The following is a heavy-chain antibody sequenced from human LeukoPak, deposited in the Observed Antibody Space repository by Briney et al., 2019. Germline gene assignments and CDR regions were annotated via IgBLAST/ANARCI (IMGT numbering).Heavy chain of an antibody. V-gene: IGHV4-59*01. Sequence: SETLSLTCTVSGGSISSYYWSWIRQPPGKGLEWIGYIHYSGSTNYNPSLKSRVTISVDTSKNQFSLKLSSVTAADTAVYYCASVLTGSYYYYGMDVWGQGTTVTVSS. CDR1: GGSISSYY. CDR3: ASVLTGSYYYYGMDV. CDR2: IHYSGST. J-gene: IGHJ6*02. D-gene: IGHD3-9*01.